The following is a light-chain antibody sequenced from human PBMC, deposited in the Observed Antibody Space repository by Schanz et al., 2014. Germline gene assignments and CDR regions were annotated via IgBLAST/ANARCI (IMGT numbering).Light chain of an antibody. CDR1: QSFSSL. J-gene: IGKJ2*01. Sequence: EFVLTQSPATLSLSPGERATLSCRASQSFSSLLAWYQQKPGQAPRLLMSGASSRATGIPDRFSGSGSGTDFTLTISRLEPEDFAVYYCQQYGSSHTFGQGTKLEIK. CDR3: QQYGSSHT. V-gene: IGKV3-20*01. CDR2: GAS.